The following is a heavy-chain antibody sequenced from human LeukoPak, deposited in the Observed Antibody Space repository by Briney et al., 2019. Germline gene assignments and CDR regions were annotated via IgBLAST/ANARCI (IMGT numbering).Heavy chain of an antibody. D-gene: IGHD1-14*01. Sequence: SETLSLTCAVSGGSISSYYWSWIRQPPGKGLEWTGYIYYSGSTNYNPSLKSRVPISVDTSKNQFSLKLSSVTAADTAVDYCSRAGKWFDPWGQGTLVTVSS. J-gene: IGHJ5*02. CDR2: IYYSGST. V-gene: IGHV4-59*01. CDR3: SRAGKWFDP. CDR1: GGSISSYY.